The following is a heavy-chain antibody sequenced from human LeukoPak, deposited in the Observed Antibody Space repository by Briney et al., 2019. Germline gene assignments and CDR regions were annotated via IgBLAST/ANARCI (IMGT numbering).Heavy chain of an antibody. Sequence: GGSLRLSCAASGFTFSTYSVNWVRQAPGKGLEWVSSLSSSSSYIYYADSVKGRFTIYRDNAKNSLYLQMNSVRAEDTAVYYCARVRCSGGGCFYNFDYWGQGSLVTVSS. J-gene: IGHJ4*02. CDR3: ARVRCSGGGCFYNFDY. CDR2: LSSSSSYI. D-gene: IGHD2-15*01. V-gene: IGHV3-21*01. CDR1: GFTFSTYS.